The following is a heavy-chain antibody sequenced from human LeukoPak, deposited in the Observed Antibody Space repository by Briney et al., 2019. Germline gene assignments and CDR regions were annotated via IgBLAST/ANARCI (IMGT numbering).Heavy chain of an antibody. Sequence: SQTLSLTCTVSGGSTSSGGYYRSWVRQPPGEGLEWIGYIYHSGSTYYNPSLKSRVTISVDRSKNQFSLKLSSVTAADTAVYYCARTYSYGYFDYWGQGTLVTVSS. CDR3: ARTYSYGYFDY. V-gene: IGHV4-30-2*01. D-gene: IGHD5-18*01. CDR2: IYHSGST. CDR1: GGSTSSGGYY. J-gene: IGHJ4*02.